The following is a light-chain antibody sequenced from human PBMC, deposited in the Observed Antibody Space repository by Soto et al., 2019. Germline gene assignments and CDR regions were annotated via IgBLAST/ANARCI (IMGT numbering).Light chain of an antibody. CDR1: QSISSY. J-gene: IGKJ4*01. CDR3: HQSYRTPFT. V-gene: IGKV1-39*01. CDR2: AAS. Sequence: IKMTQSPSSLSASIRDTVTITCRASQSISSYLNWYQQKPGKAPKLLSYAASSLQSGVPSRFSGSGCGTDLTLTISSLQPEDFATYYCHQSYRTPFTVGGGPKVDSK.